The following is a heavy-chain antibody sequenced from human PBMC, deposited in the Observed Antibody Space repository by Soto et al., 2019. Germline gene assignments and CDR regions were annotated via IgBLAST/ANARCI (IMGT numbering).Heavy chain of an antibody. CDR1: GFSFSNYW. V-gene: IGHV3-7*03. J-gene: IGHJ4*02. CDR2: IKQDGSQK. D-gene: IGHD6-13*01. Sequence: GGSLRLSCAASGFSFSNYWMSWVRQAPGKGLEWVANIKQDGSQKYYVDSVKGRFTISRDNAKNSVYLQINSVRAEDTAVYYCARIGYSSSSLDYWGQGTLVTVSS. CDR3: ARIGYSSSSLDY.